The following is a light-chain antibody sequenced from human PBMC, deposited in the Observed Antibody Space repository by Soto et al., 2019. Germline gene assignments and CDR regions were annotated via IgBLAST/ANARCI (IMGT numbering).Light chain of an antibody. J-gene: IGLJ3*02. CDR3: NSSTSRGTVV. Sequence: QSVLTQPASVSGWPGQSITIYCTGTSSDVGGSNYVSWYQLSPGKAPKLLIYDVDRPSGVSNRFSGSKSGNTASLTISGLQSEDEADYYCNSSTSRGTVVLGGGTKVTVL. V-gene: IGLV2-14*01. CDR1: SSDVGGSNY. CDR2: DV.